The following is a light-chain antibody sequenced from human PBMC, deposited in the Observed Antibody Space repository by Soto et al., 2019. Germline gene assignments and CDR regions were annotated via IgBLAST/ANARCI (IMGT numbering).Light chain of an antibody. Sequence: DIQMTQSPSSLSASVGDRATITCRASQDISVYLAWYQQKPGKVPKLLIYSASTLQSGVPSRFSGSGSGTAFTLTISSLQPEDVATYYCQKFNTAPLTFGQGTRLEIK. J-gene: IGKJ5*01. CDR1: QDISVY. CDR3: QKFNTAPLT. CDR2: SAS. V-gene: IGKV1-27*01.